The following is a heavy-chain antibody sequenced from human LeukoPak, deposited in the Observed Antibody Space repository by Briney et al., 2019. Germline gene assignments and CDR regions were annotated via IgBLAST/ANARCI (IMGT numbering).Heavy chain of an antibody. CDR1: VVTFISDG. Sequence: ALRLSCAASVVTFISDGMRCGRQAPGKGLWWGSLIWYDGSDEYYADSVRGRFTISRDNSKTTLYLQMNSLRAEDTATYYCARADYYYGSVRSNYFAYWGQGTLVTVSS. V-gene: IGHV3-33*01. J-gene: IGHJ4*02. CDR3: ARADYYYGSVRSNYFAY. D-gene: IGHD3-10*01. CDR2: IWYDGSDE.